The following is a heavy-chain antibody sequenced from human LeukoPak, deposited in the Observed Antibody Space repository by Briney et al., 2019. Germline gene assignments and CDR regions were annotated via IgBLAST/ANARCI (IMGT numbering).Heavy chain of an antibody. V-gene: IGHV3-23*01. CDR2: ISGSGSST. CDR1: GFTFSNCA. D-gene: IGHD5-18*01. J-gene: IGHJ4*02. Sequence: PGGSLRLSCAASGFTFSNCAMSWVRQAPEKGLEWVSGISGSGSSTYYADSVKGRFTISRDNSKNTLYLQMNSLRAEDTAVYYCAKRGYSYGQFDYWGQGTLVTVSS. CDR3: AKRGYSYGQFDY.